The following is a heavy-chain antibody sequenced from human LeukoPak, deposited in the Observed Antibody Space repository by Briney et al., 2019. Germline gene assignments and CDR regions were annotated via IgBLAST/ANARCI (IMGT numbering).Heavy chain of an antibody. CDR3: ARGDILTGYLFDY. J-gene: IGHJ4*02. CDR2: VYYTGNI. CDR1: GGSIASGEYY. Sequence: SETLSLTCTVSGGSIASGEYYWNWIRQPPGKGLEWIAHVYYTGNIFYNPSLKSRVTMSVDTSKNQFSLKLSSVTAADTAVYYCARGDILTGYLFDYWGQGTLVTVSS. D-gene: IGHD3-9*01. V-gene: IGHV4-30-4*01.